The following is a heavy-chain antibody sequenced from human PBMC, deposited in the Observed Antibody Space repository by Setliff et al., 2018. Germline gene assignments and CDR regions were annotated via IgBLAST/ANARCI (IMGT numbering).Heavy chain of an antibody. CDR1: GFTFSSYD. D-gene: IGHD4-17*01. V-gene: IGHV3-23*01. CDR3: AKERHGDYVLDY. Sequence: GGSLRLSCAASGFTFSSYDMSWVRQAPGKGLEWVSAISGSGGSTYYADSVKGRFTISRDNSKNTLYLQMNSLRSEDTAVYYCAKERHGDYVLDYWGQGTLVTVSS. CDR2: ISGSGGST. J-gene: IGHJ4*02.